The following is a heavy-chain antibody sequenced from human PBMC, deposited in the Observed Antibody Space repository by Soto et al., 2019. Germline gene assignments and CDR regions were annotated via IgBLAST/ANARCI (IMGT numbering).Heavy chain of an antibody. CDR3: ARVRDFWSGYYWFDP. CDR1: GDSISSYY. Sequence: PSETLSLTCTVSGDSISSYYWSWIRQPPGKGLEWIGYIYYSGSTNYNPSLKSRVTVSVDTSKNQFSLKLSSVTAADTAVYYCARVRDFWSGYYWFDPWGQGTLVTVYS. D-gene: IGHD3-3*01. J-gene: IGHJ5*02. CDR2: IYYSGST. V-gene: IGHV4-59*01.